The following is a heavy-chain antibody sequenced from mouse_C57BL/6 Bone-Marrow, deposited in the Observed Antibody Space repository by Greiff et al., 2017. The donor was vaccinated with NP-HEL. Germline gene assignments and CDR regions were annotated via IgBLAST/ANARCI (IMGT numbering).Heavy chain of an antibody. Sequence: QVQLKQSGPELVKPGASVKISCKASGYAFSSSWMNWVKQRPGKGLEWIGRIYPGDGDTNYNGKFKGKATLTADKSSSTAYMQLSSLTSEDSAVYFCANTVVATPWYFDVWGTGTTVTVSS. CDR3: ANTVVATPWYFDV. CDR2: IYPGDGDT. D-gene: IGHD1-1*01. J-gene: IGHJ1*03. CDR1: GYAFSSSW. V-gene: IGHV1-82*01.